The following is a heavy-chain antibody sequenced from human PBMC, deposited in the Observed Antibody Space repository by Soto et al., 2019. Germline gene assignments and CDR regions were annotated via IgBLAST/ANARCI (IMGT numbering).Heavy chain of an antibody. V-gene: IGHV5-51*01. Sequence: GESLKISCKGSGYSFTSYWIGWVRQMPGKGLEWMGIIYPGDSDTRYSPSFQGQVTISADKSISTAYLQWSNLKASDTAMYYCASSIGVRLNTFDYWGQGTLVTVSS. J-gene: IGHJ4*02. CDR3: ASSIGVRLNTFDY. D-gene: IGHD5-12*01. CDR2: IYPGDSDT. CDR1: GYSFTSYW.